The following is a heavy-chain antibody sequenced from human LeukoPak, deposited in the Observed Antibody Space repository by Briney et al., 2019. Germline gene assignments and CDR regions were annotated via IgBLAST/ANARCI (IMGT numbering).Heavy chain of an antibody. CDR1: GYTFTIYG. CDR2: ISAYNGNT. CDR3: ARVSSSWYRDFDY. V-gene: IGHV1-18*04. J-gene: IGHJ4*02. D-gene: IGHD6-13*01. Sequence: ASAKVSCKASGYTFTIYGISWVRQAPGQGLEWMGWISAYNGNTNYARKLQGRVTMTTDTSTSTAYMELRSLRSDDTAVYYCARVSSSWYRDFDYWGQGTLVTVSS.